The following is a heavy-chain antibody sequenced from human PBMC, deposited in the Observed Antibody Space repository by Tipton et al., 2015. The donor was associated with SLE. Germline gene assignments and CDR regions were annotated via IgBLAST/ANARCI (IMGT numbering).Heavy chain of an antibody. J-gene: IGHJ3*02. CDR2: ISSSSNYI. V-gene: IGHV3-11*06. CDR3: ARDSVTGMGFDI. D-gene: IGHD3-10*01. CDR1: GGSFSGYY. Sequence: LSLTCAVYGGSFSGYYWSWIRQPPGKGLEWVSSISSSSNYIYYADSVKGRFTISRDNAKNSLYLQMNSLRGEDTAVYYCARDSVTGMGFDIWGHGTMVTVSS.